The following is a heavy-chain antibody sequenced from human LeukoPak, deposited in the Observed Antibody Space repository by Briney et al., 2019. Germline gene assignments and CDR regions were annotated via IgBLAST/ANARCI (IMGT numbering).Heavy chain of an antibody. V-gene: IGHV3-30*18. CDR3: AKAMYDILTGYPYNWFDP. CDR2: ISYDGSNK. Sequence: GGSLRLSCAASGFTFRNYGMHWVRQAPGKGLEWVALISYDGSNKYYADSVKGRFTISRDNSKNTLYLQMNSLRTEDTAVYYCAKAMYDILTGYPYNWFDPWGQGTLVTVSS. CDR1: GFTFRNYG. J-gene: IGHJ5*02. D-gene: IGHD3-9*01.